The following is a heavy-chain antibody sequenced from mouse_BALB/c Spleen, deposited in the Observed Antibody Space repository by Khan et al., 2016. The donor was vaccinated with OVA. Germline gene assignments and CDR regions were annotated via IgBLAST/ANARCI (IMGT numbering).Heavy chain of an antibody. CDR3: ARWFDGYSSLYAMDY. CDR1: GFSLTSYG. J-gene: IGHJ4*01. V-gene: IGHV2-6*02. CDR2: IWSDGST. D-gene: IGHD2-3*01. Sequence: VQLVESGPGLVAPSQSLSITCTVSGFSLTSYGVHWVRQPPGKGLEWLVVIWSDGSTNYNSVLKSRLSISKDNSKSQVFLKMNSLQTDETAIYYCARWFDGYSSLYAMDYWGQGTSVTVSS.